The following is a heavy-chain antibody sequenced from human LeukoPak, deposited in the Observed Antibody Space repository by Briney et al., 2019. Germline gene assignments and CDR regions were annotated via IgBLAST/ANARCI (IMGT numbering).Heavy chain of an antibody. J-gene: IGHJ4*02. CDR1: SGSISTSNYY. Sequence: SETLSLTCTVSSGSISTSNYYWGWVRQPPGKALEWIGNIFYSGSTYYSPSLKSRVTISLDTSKNQFSLKLSSVTAADTAVYYCAAQPDYWGQGTLVTVSS. CDR2: IFYSGST. CDR3: AAQPDY. V-gene: IGHV4-39*07. D-gene: IGHD1-14*01.